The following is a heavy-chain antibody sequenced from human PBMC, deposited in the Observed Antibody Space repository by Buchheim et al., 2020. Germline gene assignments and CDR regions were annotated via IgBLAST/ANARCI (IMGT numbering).Heavy chain of an antibody. CDR2: INPSGGST. V-gene: IGHV1-46*01. D-gene: IGHD3-16*02. CDR3: ARDYYDYVWGSYRYNYYYGMDV. Sequence: QVQLVQSGAEVKKPGASVKVSCKASGYTFTSYYMHWVRQAPGQGLEWMGIINPSGGSTSYAQKFQGRVTMTRDTSTGTVYMELSSLRSEDTAVYYCARDYYDYVWGSYRYNYYYGMDVWGQGTT. CDR1: GYTFTSYY. J-gene: IGHJ6*02.